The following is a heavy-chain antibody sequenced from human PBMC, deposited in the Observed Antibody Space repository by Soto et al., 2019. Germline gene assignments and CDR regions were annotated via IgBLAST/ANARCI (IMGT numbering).Heavy chain of an antibody. CDR3: AKDRYRITMIVVVTYFQH. V-gene: IGHV3-30*18. CDR1: GFTFSSYG. CDR2: ISYDGSNK. Sequence: GGSLRLSCAASGFTFSSYGMHWVRQAPGKGLEWVAVISYDGSNKYYADSVKGRFTISRDNSKNTLYLQMNSLRAEDTAVYYCAKDRYRITMIVVVTYFQHWGQGTLVTVSS. J-gene: IGHJ1*01. D-gene: IGHD3-22*01.